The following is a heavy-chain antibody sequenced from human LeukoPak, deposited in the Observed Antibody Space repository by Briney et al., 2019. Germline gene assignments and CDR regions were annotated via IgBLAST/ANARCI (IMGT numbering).Heavy chain of an antibody. Sequence: GGSLRLSCEASGFIFRNYEMKWVRQAPGKGLEWISFISGSGSSIFYADSVKGRFTTSRDNSKNTLYLQINSLRAEDTALYYGAVGASGYHNTGGQGTLVTVSS. J-gene: IGHJ4*02. V-gene: IGHV3-48*03. CDR2: ISGSGSSI. D-gene: IGHD5-12*01. CDR1: GFIFRNYE. CDR3: AVGASGYHNT.